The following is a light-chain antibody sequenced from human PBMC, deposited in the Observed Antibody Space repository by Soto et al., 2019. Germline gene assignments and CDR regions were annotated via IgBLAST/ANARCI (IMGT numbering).Light chain of an antibody. V-gene: IGLV2-14*01. CDR3: SSYTSSSTLYV. Sequence: QSALTQPASASGSPGQSITVSCTGTSSDVGGYNYVSWYQQHPGKAPKLMIYDVSNRPSGVSNRFSGSKSGNTASLTISGLQAEDEADYYCSSYTSSSTLYVSGTGTKVTVL. CDR2: DVS. CDR1: SSDVGGYNY. J-gene: IGLJ1*01.